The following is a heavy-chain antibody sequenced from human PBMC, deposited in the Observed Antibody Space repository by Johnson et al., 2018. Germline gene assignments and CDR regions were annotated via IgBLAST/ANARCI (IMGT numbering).Heavy chain of an antibody. D-gene: IGHD3-22*01. J-gene: IGHJ3*02. CDR1: GFTFDDYA. Sequence: VQLVQSGGGLVQPGRSLRLSCAASGFTFDDYAMHWVRQAPGKGLEWVAGISWNSANLRYANSVKGRFTISRNNAKNSLLLQMNSLRAEDTALYYCAKDARDGSGYFSRGGFDIWGQGTMVTVSS. CDR2: ISWNSANL. V-gene: IGHV3-9*01. CDR3: AKDARDGSGYFSRGGFDI.